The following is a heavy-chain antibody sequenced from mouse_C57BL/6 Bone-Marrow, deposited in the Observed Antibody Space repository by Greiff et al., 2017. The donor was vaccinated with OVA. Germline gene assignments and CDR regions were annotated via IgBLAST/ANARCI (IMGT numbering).Heavy chain of an antibody. CDR3: KSCDSNYYAMDY. Sequence: VQLQQSGAELVRPGASVTLSCKASGYTFTDYEMHWVKQTPGHGLEWIGAIDPATGGTDYNQKFKGKAILTADKSSSTAYMELRSLTSEDSDVYYGKSCDSNYYAMDYWGQGTSVTVSA. V-gene: IGHV1-15*01. D-gene: IGHD2-5*01. J-gene: IGHJ4*01. CDR1: GYTFTDYE. CDR2: IDPATGGT.